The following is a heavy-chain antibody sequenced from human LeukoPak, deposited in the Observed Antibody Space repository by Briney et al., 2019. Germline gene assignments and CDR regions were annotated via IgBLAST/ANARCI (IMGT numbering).Heavy chain of an antibody. J-gene: IGHJ4*02. D-gene: IGHD6-19*01. V-gene: IGHV3-23*01. Sequence: PGGSLRLSCAASGFTFSSHAMSWVRQAPGKGLEWVSGISGSGGSTYYADPVKGRFTISRDNSKNTLSLQMNSLRAEDTALYYCARGKGIAVSSFDYWGQGTLVTVSS. CDR3: ARGKGIAVSSFDY. CDR2: ISGSGGST. CDR1: GFTFSSHA.